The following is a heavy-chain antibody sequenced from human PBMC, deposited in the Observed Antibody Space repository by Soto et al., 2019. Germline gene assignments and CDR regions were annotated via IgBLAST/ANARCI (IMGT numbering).Heavy chain of an antibody. V-gene: IGHV1-8*01. CDR2: MNTNTGNT. Sequence: GASVKVSCKTSGYTFTEFDINWVPQAPGQGLEWMGWMNTNTGNTGYAQKFQGRVTMARDTSISTAYMELRRLRSEDTAVYYCARVVRFFGGHAGYWGQGTLVTVSS. D-gene: IGHD3-3*01. CDR1: GYTFTEFD. CDR3: ARVVRFFGGHAGY. J-gene: IGHJ4*02.